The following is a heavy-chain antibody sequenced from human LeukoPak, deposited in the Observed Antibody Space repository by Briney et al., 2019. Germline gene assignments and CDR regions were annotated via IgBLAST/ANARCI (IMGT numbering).Heavy chain of an antibody. CDR1: GYSFTSYW. Sequence: GGSLRLSCKGSGYSFTSYWIGWVRQMPGKGLEWTGIIYPGDSDTRYSPSFQGQVTISADKSISTAYLQWSSLKASDTAMYYCARPSSSSRGAFDYWGQGTLVTVSS. D-gene: IGHD6-6*01. CDR3: ARPSSSSRGAFDY. J-gene: IGHJ4*02. CDR2: IYPGDSDT. V-gene: IGHV5-51*01.